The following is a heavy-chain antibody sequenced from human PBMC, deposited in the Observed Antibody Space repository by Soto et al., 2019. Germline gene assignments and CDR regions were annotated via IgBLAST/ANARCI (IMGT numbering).Heavy chain of an antibody. V-gene: IGHV4-4*07. D-gene: IGHD4-17*01. J-gene: IGHJ4*02. Sequence: QVQLQESGPGLVKPSETLSLTCTVSGVSISSYYWSWIRQPAGKGLEWIGRIYTSGSTNYNPSLKSRVTMSVDTSKNQFSLKLSSVTAADTAVYYCARERVTTVTPYYFDYWGQGTLVTVSS. CDR1: GVSISSYY. CDR2: IYTSGST. CDR3: ARERVTTVTPYYFDY.